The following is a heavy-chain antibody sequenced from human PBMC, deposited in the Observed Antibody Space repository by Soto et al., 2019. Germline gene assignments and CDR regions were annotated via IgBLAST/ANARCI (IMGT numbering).Heavy chain of an antibody. CDR1: GGTFGSYA. CDR2: IIPITATA. V-gene: IGHV1-69*13. Sequence: ASVKVSCKASGGTFGSYAISWVRQAPGQGLEWMGGIIPITATANYAQKFQGRVTITADESTSTAYMELSSLRSEDTAVYYCARDQEGCSGGSCYVFGYWGQGTLVTVSS. D-gene: IGHD2-15*01. CDR3: ARDQEGCSGGSCYVFGY. J-gene: IGHJ4*02.